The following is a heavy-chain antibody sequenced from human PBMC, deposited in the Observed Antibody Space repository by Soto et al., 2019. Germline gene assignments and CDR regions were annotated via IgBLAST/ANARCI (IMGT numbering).Heavy chain of an antibody. J-gene: IGHJ4*02. D-gene: IGHD1-1*01. V-gene: IGHV3-49*03. CDR1: GYIFCDYA. CDR2: IRSKPYGGTT. Sequence: PGGSLRLSCTASGYIFCDYAMSWFRQAPGKGLEWVGFIRSKPYGGTTEYAASVEGRFTVSRDESKTIAYLQMNSLKTEDTAVYYCTRWKESYSDYWGQGTLVTVSS. CDR3: TRWKESYSDY.